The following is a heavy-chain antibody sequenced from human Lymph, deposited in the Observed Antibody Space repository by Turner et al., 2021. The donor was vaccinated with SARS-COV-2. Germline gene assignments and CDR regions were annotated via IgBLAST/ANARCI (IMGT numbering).Heavy chain of an antibody. J-gene: IGHJ4*02. Sequence: QVQLVESGGGVVQPGRSLRLSCTASGFTFSSYAMHWVRQAPGKGLEWVSLISYDGSNKYYADSVKGRFTISRDNSKNTLYLQMNSLRTEYTAVYYCAREMGSGSDYWGQGTLVTVSS. D-gene: IGHD3-10*01. CDR3: AREMGSGSDY. V-gene: IGHV3-30*04. CDR1: GFTFSSYA. CDR2: ISYDGSNK.